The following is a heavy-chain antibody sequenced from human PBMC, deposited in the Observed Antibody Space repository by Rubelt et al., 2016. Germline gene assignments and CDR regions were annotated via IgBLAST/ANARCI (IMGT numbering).Heavy chain of an antibody. Sequence: QLQLQESGPGLVKPSETLSLTCTVSGGSISSSSYYWGWIRQPPGKGLEWIGSLYYSGRTYYNPSLKSRVTISVGTSKNQFSLMLSSLTAADTAVYYCARDPRAGTTSFDYWGQGTLVTVSS. D-gene: IGHD1-7*01. CDR1: GGSISSSSYY. CDR3: ARDPRAGTTSFDY. J-gene: IGHJ4*02. CDR2: LYYSGRT. V-gene: IGHV4-39*07.